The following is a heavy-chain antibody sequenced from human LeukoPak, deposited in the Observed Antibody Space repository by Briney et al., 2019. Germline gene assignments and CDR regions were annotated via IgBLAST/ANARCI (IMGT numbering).Heavy chain of an antibody. CDR1: GFSLSTDGAG. CDR2: IYWNDDE. D-gene: IGHD2-2*01. Sequence: SGPALVKPTQTLTLTCAFSGFSLSTDGAGVGWIRQPPGKALEWIALIYWNDDERYSPSLRTRLSISKDISNNRVVLRLTNVDLVDTATYYCAHTGWATPANPFDTWGQGTLVTVSS. CDR3: AHTGWATPANPFDT. V-gene: IGHV2-5*01. J-gene: IGHJ4*02.